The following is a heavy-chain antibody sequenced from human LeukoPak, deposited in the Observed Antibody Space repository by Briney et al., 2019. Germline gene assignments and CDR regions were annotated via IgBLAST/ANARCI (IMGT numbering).Heavy chain of an antibody. CDR2: IQQDGSEK. J-gene: IGHJ4*02. V-gene: IGHV3-7*04. Sequence: GGSLRLSCAASGFTFSDYWMSWVRQAPGKGLEWVANIQQDGSEKYYVDSVKGRFTISGDNAKKSLFLQVSSLRGEDTAVYYCARDRGFSYGIDFWGQGTLVTVSS. CDR3: ARDRGFSYGIDF. D-gene: IGHD5-18*01. CDR1: GFTFSDYW.